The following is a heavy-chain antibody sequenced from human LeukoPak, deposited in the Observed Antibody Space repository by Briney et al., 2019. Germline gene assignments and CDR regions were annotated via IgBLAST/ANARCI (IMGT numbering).Heavy chain of an antibody. Sequence: KPSETLSLTCAVYGGSFSGYYWSWIRQPPGEGLEWIGEINHSGSTNYNPSLKSRVTISVDTSKNQFSLKLSSVTAADTAVYYCARVVSGFIDYWGQGTLVTVSS. CDR3: ARVVSGFIDY. CDR1: GGSFSGYY. J-gene: IGHJ4*02. D-gene: IGHD3-22*01. CDR2: INHSGST. V-gene: IGHV4-34*01.